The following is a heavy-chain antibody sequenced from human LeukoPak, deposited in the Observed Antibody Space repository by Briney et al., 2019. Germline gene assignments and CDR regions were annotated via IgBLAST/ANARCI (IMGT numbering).Heavy chain of an antibody. CDR3: ARGRSTYYDFWSGYYSFDY. V-gene: IGHV3-30*04. J-gene: IGHJ4*02. CDR1: GFTFSSYA. D-gene: IGHD3-3*01. Sequence: GRSLRLSCAASGFTFSSYAMHWVRQAPGKGLEWVAVISYDGSNKYYADSVKGRFTISRDNSKNTLYLQMNSLRAEDTAVYYCARGRSTYYDFWSGYYSFDYWGQGTLVTVSS. CDR2: ISYDGSNK.